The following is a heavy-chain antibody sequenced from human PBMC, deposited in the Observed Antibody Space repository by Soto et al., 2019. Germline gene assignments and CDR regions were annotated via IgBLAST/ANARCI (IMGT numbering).Heavy chain of an antibody. V-gene: IGHV3-23*01. Sequence: ELQLLESGGGLVQPGGSMRLSCAASEFTFSSYAMSWVRQAPGKGLEWVSAISGSGGSTYYADSVKGRFTISRDNSKNTLYLQMNSLRAEDTAVYYCAKDGYYDSSGYEVNWFDPWGQGTLVTVSS. J-gene: IGHJ5*02. CDR2: ISGSGGST. CDR3: AKDGYYDSSGYEVNWFDP. D-gene: IGHD3-22*01. CDR1: EFTFSSYA.